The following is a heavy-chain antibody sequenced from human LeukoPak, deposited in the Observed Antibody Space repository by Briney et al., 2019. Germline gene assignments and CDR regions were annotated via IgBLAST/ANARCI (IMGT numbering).Heavy chain of an antibody. D-gene: IGHD2-2*01. J-gene: IGHJ5*02. CDR2: INHSGST. V-gene: IGHV4-34*01. Sequence: SETLSLTCAVYGGASSGYYWSWIRQPPGHGLEWIGEINHSGSTNSTPSLKSRVTISVDTSKSQFSLKLGSVTAADTAVYYCARGGYCSSTSCYSPRYNGFDPWGQGTLVTVYS. CDR1: GGASSGYY. CDR3: ARGGYCSSTSCYSPRYNGFDP.